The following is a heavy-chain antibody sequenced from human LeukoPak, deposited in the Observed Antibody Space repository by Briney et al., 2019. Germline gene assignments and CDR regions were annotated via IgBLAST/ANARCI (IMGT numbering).Heavy chain of an antibody. CDR3: ARSGRGNYYYFDL. J-gene: IGHJ4*02. V-gene: IGHV1-18*01. CDR1: TYSFNRYG. D-gene: IGHD1-7*01. Sequence: ASVKVSRKSSTYSFNRYGISWVRQAPGQGLEWMGLISSYNGNTNYAQKFLGRVSMTADTSTSTAYMELRSLTSDDTAVYYCARSGRGNYYYFDLWGQGTLVTVSS. CDR2: ISSYNGNT.